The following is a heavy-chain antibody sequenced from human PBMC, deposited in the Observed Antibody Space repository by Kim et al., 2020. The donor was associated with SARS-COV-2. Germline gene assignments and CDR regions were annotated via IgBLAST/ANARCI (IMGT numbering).Heavy chain of an antibody. CDR1: GYTFTSYG. V-gene: IGHV1-18*01. CDR2: ISAYNGNT. Sequence: ASVKVSCKASGYTFTSYGISWVRQAPGQGLEWMGWISAYNGNTNYAQKLQGRVTMTTDTSTSTAYMELRSLRSDDTAVYYCARDRVGWTVWGSILRSYGMDVWGQGTTVTVSS. J-gene: IGHJ6*02. CDR3: ARDRVGWTVWGSILRSYGMDV. D-gene: IGHD3-16*01.